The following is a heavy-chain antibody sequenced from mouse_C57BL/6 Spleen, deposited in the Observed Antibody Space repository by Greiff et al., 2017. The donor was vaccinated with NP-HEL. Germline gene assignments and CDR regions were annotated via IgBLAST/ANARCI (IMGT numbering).Heavy chain of an antibody. V-gene: IGHV1-82*01. CDR1: GYAFSSSW. Sequence: QVQLKESRPELVKPGASVKISCKASGYAFSSSWMNWVKQRPGKGLEWIGRIYPGDGDTNYNGKFKGKATLTADKSSSTAYMQLSSLTSEDSAVYFCATYYYGSGGAMDYWGQGTSVTVSS. D-gene: IGHD1-1*01. CDR3: ATYYYGSGGAMDY. CDR2: IYPGDGDT. J-gene: IGHJ4*01.